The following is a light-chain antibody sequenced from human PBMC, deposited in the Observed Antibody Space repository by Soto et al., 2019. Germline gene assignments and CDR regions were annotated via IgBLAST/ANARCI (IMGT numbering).Light chain of an antibody. CDR3: AAWDDSLNGWV. V-gene: IGLV1-44*01. CDR2: SNN. CDR1: SSNIGSNT. J-gene: IGLJ3*02. Sequence: QLVLTQPPSASGTPGQRVTISCSGSSSNIGSNTVNWYQQLPGTAPKLLIYSNNQRPSGVHDRFSGSNSGTSASLAISGLQSEDEADYYCAAWDDSLNGWVFGGGTKVTVL.